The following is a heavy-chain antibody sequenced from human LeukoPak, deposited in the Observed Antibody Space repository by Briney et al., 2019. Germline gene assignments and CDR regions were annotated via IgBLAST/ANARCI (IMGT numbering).Heavy chain of an antibody. CDR3: ARDYYYDSSGYWDYYFDY. CDR2: IWYDGSNK. D-gene: IGHD3-22*01. J-gene: IGHJ4*02. Sequence: GWSLRLSCAASGFTLIRVGMDWVRQAPGKGLERGAVIWYDGSNKYYADSGKGRFTISRDNSQNTLYLEMNSLRAEDTAVYYCARDYYYDSSGYWDYYFDYWGQGTLVSVSS. CDR1: GFTLIRVG. V-gene: IGHV3-33*01.